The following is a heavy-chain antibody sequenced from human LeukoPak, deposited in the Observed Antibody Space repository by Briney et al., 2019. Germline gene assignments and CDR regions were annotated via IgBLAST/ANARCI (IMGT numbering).Heavy chain of an antibody. Sequence: PGGSLSLSCAASGFTFSCYRMNWLPQAPGKGLEWVSYISSSRPTIYYADPVRGRFTSSRDNTTDSLYLQMNGLRDEHTAVYYCARDRETFGDSRQYGGGETLVSVP. D-gene: IGHD3-10*01. CDR1: GFTFSCYR. CDR3: ARDRETFGDSRQY. V-gene: IGHV3-48*02. CDR2: ISSSRPTI. J-gene: IGHJ4*02.